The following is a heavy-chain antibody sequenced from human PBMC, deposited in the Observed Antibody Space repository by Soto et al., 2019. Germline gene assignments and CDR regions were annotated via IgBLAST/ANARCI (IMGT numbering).Heavy chain of an antibody. CDR1: GYIFTDYY. V-gene: IGHV1-2*02. CDR3: ARVTSRPNWFDP. Sequence: VKVSCKASGYIFTDYYIHWVRQAPGRGLEWMGWSNPNSGDTNYAQKFHGRVTLTRDKSISTAYMELRRLRSDDTAVYYCARVTSRPNWFDPWGQGTLVTVSS. J-gene: IGHJ5*02. CDR2: SNPNSGDT.